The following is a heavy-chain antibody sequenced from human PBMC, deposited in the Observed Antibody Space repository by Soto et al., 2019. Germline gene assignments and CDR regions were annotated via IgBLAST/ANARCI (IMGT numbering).Heavy chain of an antibody. V-gene: IGHV3-30-3*01. J-gene: IGHJ4*02. Sequence: QVQLVESGGGVVQPGRSLRLSCAVSGFTLSSHAMHWVRQAPGKGLEWVALILSDGNNKYYADSVKGRFTTSRDNSKNTVYLQMNSLRVEDTAVYYCARDDEGGSDCDLGYWGQGALVTVSS. CDR2: ILSDGNNK. CDR3: ARDDEGGSDCDLGY. D-gene: IGHD1-26*01. CDR1: GFTLSSHA.